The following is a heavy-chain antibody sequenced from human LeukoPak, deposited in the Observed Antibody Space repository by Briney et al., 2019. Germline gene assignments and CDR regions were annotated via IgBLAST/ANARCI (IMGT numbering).Heavy chain of an antibody. D-gene: IGHD3-22*01. Sequence: GGSLRLSCVASGFNLDNYAMSWVRQAPGKGLEWVSAISGSGDSTYYADSVKGRFTISRDDSENTLYLQMNSLRAEDTAVYYCARGKAYYYDSSGEGEDYWGQGTLVTVSS. CDR1: GFNLDNYA. J-gene: IGHJ4*02. CDR3: ARGKAYYYDSSGEGEDY. CDR2: ISGSGDST. V-gene: IGHV3-23*01.